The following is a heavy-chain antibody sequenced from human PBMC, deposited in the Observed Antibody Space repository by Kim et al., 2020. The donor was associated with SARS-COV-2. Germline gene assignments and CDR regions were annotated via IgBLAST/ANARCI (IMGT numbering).Heavy chain of an antibody. J-gene: IGHJ3*01. CDR3: ARGANTLSAFDL. Sequence: TKYAEGFKGRVTMTRDPSISTVYMELSRLKSDDTAVYYCARGANTLSAFDLWGQGTMVTVSS. CDR2: T. V-gene: IGHV1-2*02.